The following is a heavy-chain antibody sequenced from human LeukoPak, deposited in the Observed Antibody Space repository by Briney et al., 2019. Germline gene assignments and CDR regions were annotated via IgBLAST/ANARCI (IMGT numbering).Heavy chain of an antibody. CDR2: IYYSGST. D-gene: IGHD1-1*01. J-gene: IGHJ5*02. CDR3: ARDGLEVGIFGWFDP. V-gene: IGHV4-59*01. Sequence: SETLSLTCTVSGGSISSYYWSWIRQPPGEGLEWIGYIYYSGSTNYNPSLKSRVTISVDTSKNQFSLKLSSVTAADTAVYYCARDGLEVGIFGWFDPWGQGTLVTVSS. CDR1: GGSISSYY.